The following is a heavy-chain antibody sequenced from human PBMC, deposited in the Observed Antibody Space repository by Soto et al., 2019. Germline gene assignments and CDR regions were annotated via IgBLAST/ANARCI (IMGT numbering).Heavy chain of an antibody. CDR3: ARRWQARGGGRIDY. V-gene: IGHV4-39*01. CDR1: GGSISSSSYY. J-gene: IGHJ4*02. CDR2: IYYSGST. D-gene: IGHD3-16*01. Sequence: QLQLQESGPGLVKPSETLSLTCTVSGGSISSSSYYWGWIRQPPGKGLEWIGSIYYSGSTYYNPSLKSRVTISVDTSKNQFSLKLSSVTAADTAVYYCARRWQARGGGRIDYWGQGTLVTVSS.